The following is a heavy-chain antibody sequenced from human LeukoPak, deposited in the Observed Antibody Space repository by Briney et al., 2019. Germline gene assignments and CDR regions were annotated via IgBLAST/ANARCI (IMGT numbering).Heavy chain of an antibody. V-gene: IGHV3-11*01. CDR1: GFTFSDYY. CDR2: ISSSGSTI. Sequence: GESLRLSCAASGFTFSDYYMSWIRQAPGKGLEWVSYISSSGSTIYYADSVKGRFTISRDNAKNSLYLQMNSLRAEDTAVYYCASGFDGSGSYYTGPNFDYWGQGTLVTVSS. J-gene: IGHJ4*02. D-gene: IGHD3-10*01. CDR3: ASGFDGSGSYYTGPNFDY.